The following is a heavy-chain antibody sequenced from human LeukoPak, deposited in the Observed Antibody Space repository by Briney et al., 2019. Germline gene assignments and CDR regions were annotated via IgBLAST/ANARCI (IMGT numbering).Heavy chain of an antibody. D-gene: IGHD3-22*01. CDR1: GGTFCTYA. Sequence: SVKVSCKASGGTFCTYAISCVRQAPGQGLEWMGGIIPIFGTANYAQKFQGRVTITADESTSTAYMELSSLRSEDTAVYYCARMNDDSSGHSLDYYYYGIDIRGQGTTVTVSS. CDR3: ARMNDDSSGHSLDYYYYGIDI. CDR2: IIPIFGTA. J-gene: IGHJ6*01. V-gene: IGHV1-69*13.